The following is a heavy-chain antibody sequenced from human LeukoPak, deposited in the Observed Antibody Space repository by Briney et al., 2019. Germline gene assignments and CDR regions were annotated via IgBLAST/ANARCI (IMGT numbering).Heavy chain of an antibody. Sequence: ASVKVSCKASGYTFTSYYMHWVRQAPGQGLEWIGIINPSGGSTSYAQKFQGRVTMTRDTSTSTVYMELSSLRSEDTAVYYCARVLGYCSSTSCYGGVYYGMDVWGKGTTVTVSS. CDR3: ARVLGYCSSTSCYGGVYYGMDV. V-gene: IGHV1-46*01. CDR1: GYTFTSYY. CDR2: INPSGGST. D-gene: IGHD2-2*01. J-gene: IGHJ6*04.